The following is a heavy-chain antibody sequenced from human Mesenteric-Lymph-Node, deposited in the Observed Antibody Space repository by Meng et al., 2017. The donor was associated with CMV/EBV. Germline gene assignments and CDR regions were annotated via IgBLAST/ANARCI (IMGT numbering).Heavy chain of an antibody. V-gene: IGHV4-59*08. D-gene: IGHD3-22*01. J-gene: IGHJ4*02. CDR3: ARYYYDNSGFYFDY. Sequence: CTGSGGSISSHYWSWIRQPPGKGLEWIGYIYYSGSSNYNPSLKSRVTILIDTSKNQFSLKLSSVTAADTAVYYCARYYYDNSGFYFDYWGQGTLVTVSS. CDR1: GGSISSHY. CDR2: IYYSGSS.